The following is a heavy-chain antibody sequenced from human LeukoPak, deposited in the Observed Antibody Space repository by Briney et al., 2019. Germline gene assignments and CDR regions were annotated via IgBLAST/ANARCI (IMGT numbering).Heavy chain of an antibody. J-gene: IGHJ3*01. CDR1: GYTFTRYY. D-gene: IGHD3-10*01. V-gene: IGHV1-2*02. Sequence: ASVTVSCKASGYTFTRYYIHWLRQAPGQGIEWMGWIDPNTGGTNFAQKFQGRITMTRDTSINTVYMELNRLRSDDTAVYYCTKNQYSGTIITPLDPFDVWGQGTMDTVSS. CDR2: IDPNTGGT. CDR3: TKNQYSGTIITPLDPFDV.